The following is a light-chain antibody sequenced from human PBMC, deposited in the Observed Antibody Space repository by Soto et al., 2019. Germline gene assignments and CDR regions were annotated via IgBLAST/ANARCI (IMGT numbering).Light chain of an antibody. CDR2: DAS. J-gene: IGKJ1*01. CDR1: QSVSSY. CDR3: QHRSNWWT. V-gene: IGKV3-11*01. Sequence: EIVLTQSPATLSLSPGERATLSCRASQSVSSYLAWYQQKPGQAPRLLIYDASNRATGIPARFSGSGSGTDFPLTISILEPEDFAVYYCQHRSNWWTFGQGTKVEIK.